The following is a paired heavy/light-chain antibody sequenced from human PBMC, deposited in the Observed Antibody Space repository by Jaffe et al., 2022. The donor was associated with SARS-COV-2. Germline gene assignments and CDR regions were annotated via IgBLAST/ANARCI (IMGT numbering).Heavy chain of an antibody. CDR1: GLIFSSHW. CDR2: IKPDGSDV. Sequence: EVQLVESGGGLVQPGGSLTLSCAASGLIFSSHWMSWVRQAPGKGLEWVANIKPDGSDVYYGDSVKGRFTISRDNTKNSLYLQMNSLRAQDTAVYHCARIRYSDSIFDYWGQGTLVTVSS. V-gene: IGHV3-7*03. D-gene: IGHD4-17*01. J-gene: IGHJ4*02. CDR3: ARIRYSDSIFDY.
Light chain of an antibody. J-gene: IGKJ5*01. CDR3: QQSHSYPAT. V-gene: IGKV1-5*03. CDR2: EAS. Sequence: DIQMTQSPSTLSASVGDRVTITCRASQSISNWLAWYQQKPGKVPKLLIYEASSLESGVPSRFSGSGSGTEFTFTISSLQPEDFATYYCQQSHSYPATFGQGTRLEIK. CDR1: QSISNW.